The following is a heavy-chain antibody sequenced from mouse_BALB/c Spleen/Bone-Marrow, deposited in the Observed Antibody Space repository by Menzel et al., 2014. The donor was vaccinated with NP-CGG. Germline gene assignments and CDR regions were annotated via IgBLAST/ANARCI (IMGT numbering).Heavy chain of an antibody. CDR3: ARALLRPFAY. CDR2: IDPFNGGT. CDR1: GYSFTSYY. D-gene: IGHD1-2*01. Sequence: VQLQQPGPELMKPGASVKISCKASGYSFTSYYMHWVKQSHGKSLEWIGYIDPFNGGTSYNQKFKGKATLTVDKSSSTAYMHLSSMPSEDSAVYYCARALLRPFAYWGQGTMVTVSA. V-gene: IGHV1S135*01. J-gene: IGHJ3*01.